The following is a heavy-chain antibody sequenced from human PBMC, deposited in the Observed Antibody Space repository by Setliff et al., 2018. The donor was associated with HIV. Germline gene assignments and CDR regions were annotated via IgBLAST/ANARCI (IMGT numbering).Heavy chain of an antibody. V-gene: IGHV1-69*13. CDR2: VIPIFGTA. D-gene: IGHD6-6*01. CDR3: AKESTIAARPARYFDL. J-gene: IGHJ2*01. CDR1: GGTFSSYG. Sequence: RASVKVSCKASGGTFSSYGISWVRQAPGQGLEWMGGVIPIFGTANYAQKFQGRVTITADESTSTVYMDLSSLGSEDTAMYYCAKESTIAARPARYFDLWGRGTLVTVSS.